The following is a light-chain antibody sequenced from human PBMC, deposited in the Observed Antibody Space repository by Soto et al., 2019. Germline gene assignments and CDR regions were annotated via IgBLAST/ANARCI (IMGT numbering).Light chain of an antibody. CDR1: QSVSSY. V-gene: IGKV3-11*01. Sequence: EIMLTQSPATLSLSPGETATLSCRASQSVSSYLAWYQQKPGQAPRLLIYDASNRATGIPARFSGSGSGTDFTFTISSLEPEDFAVYFCRQRRKWPSFGQGTKLEIK. CDR2: DAS. J-gene: IGKJ2*01. CDR3: RQRRKWPS.